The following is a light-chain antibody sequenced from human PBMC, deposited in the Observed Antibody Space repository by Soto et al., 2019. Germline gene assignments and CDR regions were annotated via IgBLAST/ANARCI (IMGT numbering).Light chain of an antibody. J-gene: IGKJ4*01. CDR2: DAS. Sequence: EIVLTQSPATLSLSPGEGATLSCRASQSVSSYLAWYQQKPGQAPRLLIYDASNRATGIPARLSGSGSGTDFTLTISSLEPEDFAVYYCQQRSNLLTFGGGTKVDIK. V-gene: IGKV3-11*01. CDR1: QSVSSY. CDR3: QQRSNLLT.